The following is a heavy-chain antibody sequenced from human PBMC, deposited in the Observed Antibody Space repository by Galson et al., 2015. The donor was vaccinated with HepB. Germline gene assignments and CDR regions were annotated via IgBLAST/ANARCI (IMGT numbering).Heavy chain of an antibody. CDR2: ISASGGST. CDR1: GFTFRSNP. Sequence: SLRLSCAASGFTFRSNPMTWVRQAPGKGLEWVSFISASGGSTQYAESVKGRFTISRDNSKNTLSLQMNRLRVEDTAVYYCVKAAVFYGMDVWGQGTTVTVSS. J-gene: IGHJ6*02. V-gene: IGHV3-23*01. CDR3: VKAAVFYGMDV.